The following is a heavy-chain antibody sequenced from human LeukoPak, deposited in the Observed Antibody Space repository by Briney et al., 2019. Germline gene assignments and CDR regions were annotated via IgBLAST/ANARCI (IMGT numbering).Heavy chain of an antibody. CDR3: AKDLDTYDSSAYGLDY. Sequence: PGGSLTLSCTVSRFTVSINSMSWVRQAPGKGLEWVAFIYSGGKTHYSDSVKGRFTISRDNSQNTLYLQMNSLRAEDTAVYYLAKDLDTYDSSAYGLDYWGQGTLVTVSS. V-gene: IGHV3-53*01. D-gene: IGHD3-22*01. CDR1: RFTVSINS. J-gene: IGHJ4*02. CDR2: IYSGGKT.